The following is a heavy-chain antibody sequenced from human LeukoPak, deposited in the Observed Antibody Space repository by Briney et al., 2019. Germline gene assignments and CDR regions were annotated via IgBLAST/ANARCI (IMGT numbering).Heavy chain of an antibody. D-gene: IGHD2/OR15-2a*01. J-gene: IGHJ4*02. CDR3: AREGPEVLWASDYYFDY. CDR1: GFAFSSYG. Sequence: GGSLRLSCAASGFAFSSYGMHWVRQAPGKGLEWVAVIWYDGSNKYYADSVKGRFTISRDNSKNTLYLQMNSLRAEDTAVYYCAREGPEVLWASDYYFDYWGQGTLVTVSS. V-gene: IGHV3-33*01. CDR2: IWYDGSNK.